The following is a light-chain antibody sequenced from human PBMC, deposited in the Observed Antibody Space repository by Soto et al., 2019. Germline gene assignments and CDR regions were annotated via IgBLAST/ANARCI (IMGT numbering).Light chain of an antibody. CDR1: ASNIGSNY. Sequence: QSVLTQPPSACGTPGQRVTMSCSGGASNIGSNYVYWYQQLPGTAPKLLIYRNNQRHSGVTDRFSGSKSGTSASLAICGLRYGDEADYYCSAWDESLSGYVVFGGGTKLTVL. CDR2: RNN. V-gene: IGLV1-47*01. J-gene: IGLJ2*01. CDR3: SAWDESLSGYVV.